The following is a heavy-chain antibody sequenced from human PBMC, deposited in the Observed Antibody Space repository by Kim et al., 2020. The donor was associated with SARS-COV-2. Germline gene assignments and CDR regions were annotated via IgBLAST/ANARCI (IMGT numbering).Heavy chain of an antibody. CDR3: ARHLTVRGLNDGFDI. J-gene: IGHJ3*02. CDR2: IYYSGST. CDR1: GGSISSSSYY. D-gene: IGHD3-10*01. Sequence: SETLSLTCTVSGGSISSSSYYWGWIRQPPGKGLEWIGSIYYSGSTYYNPSLKSRVTISVDTSKDQFSLKLSSVTAADTAMYYCARHLTVRGLNDGFDIWG. V-gene: IGHV4-39*01.